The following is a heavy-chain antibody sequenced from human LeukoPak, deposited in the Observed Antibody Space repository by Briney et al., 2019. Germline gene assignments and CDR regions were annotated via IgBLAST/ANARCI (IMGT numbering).Heavy chain of an antibody. D-gene: IGHD6-13*01. J-gene: IGHJ5*02. Sequence: ASVKVSCKASGGTFSSYAISWVRQAPGQGLEWMGGIIPIFGTANYAQKFQGRVTITADKSTSTAYMELSSLRSEDTAVYYCARATAAPPIYNWFDPWGQGTLVTVSS. CDR3: ARATAAPPIYNWFDP. CDR2: IIPIFGTA. CDR1: GGTFSSYA. V-gene: IGHV1-69*06.